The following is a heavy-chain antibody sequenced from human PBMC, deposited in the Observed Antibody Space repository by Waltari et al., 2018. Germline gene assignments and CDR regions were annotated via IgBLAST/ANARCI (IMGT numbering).Heavy chain of an antibody. Sequence: EVQLLESGGGLVQPGGSLRLSCAASGFTFNTYAMSWVRQSPGKGLEWVVAVSGSGGTTYYADSVKGRFTISRDNSKNTLYLQMNSLRAEDTALYDCAKVARGSGSIYYLDYWGQGTLVTVSS. CDR3: AKVARGSGSIYYLDY. CDR1: GFTFNTYA. CDR2: VSGSGGTT. V-gene: IGHV3-23*01. D-gene: IGHD3-10*01. J-gene: IGHJ4*02.